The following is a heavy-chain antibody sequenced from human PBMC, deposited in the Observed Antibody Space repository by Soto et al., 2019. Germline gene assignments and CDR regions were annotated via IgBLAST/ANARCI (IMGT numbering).Heavy chain of an antibody. Sequence: QVQLQQWGAGLLKPSETLSLTCAVYGGSFSGYYWSWIRQPPGKGLEWIGEINHSGRTKYNPSLKSRVTTSVDTSKNQFSLKLNSVTAADTAVYYCASPNDAFDIWGQGTMVTVSS. J-gene: IGHJ3*02. CDR3: ASPNDAFDI. CDR2: INHSGRT. CDR1: GGSFSGYY. V-gene: IGHV4-34*01.